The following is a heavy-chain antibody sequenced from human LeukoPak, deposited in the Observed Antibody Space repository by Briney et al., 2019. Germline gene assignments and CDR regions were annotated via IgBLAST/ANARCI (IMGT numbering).Heavy chain of an antibody. D-gene: IGHD1-26*01. V-gene: IGHV3-21*01. Sequence: GGSLRLSCAVSGFTFSSYSMNWVRQAPGKGLEWVSSISSSSSYIYYADSVKGRFTISRDNAKNSLYLQMNSLRAEDTAVYYCASAGGWKLQEAFDIWGQGTMVTVSS. CDR1: GFTFSSYS. J-gene: IGHJ3*02. CDR2: ISSSSSYI. CDR3: ASAGGWKLQEAFDI.